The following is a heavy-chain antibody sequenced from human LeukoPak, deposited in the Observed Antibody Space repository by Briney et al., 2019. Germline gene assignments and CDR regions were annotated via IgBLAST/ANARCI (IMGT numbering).Heavy chain of an antibody. V-gene: IGHV3-74*01. D-gene: IGHD7-27*01. J-gene: IGHJ2*01. CDR2: INSDGSST. CDR3: ASFFLGSWYFDL. Sequence: GGSLRLSCAASGFTFSNYWMHWVRQAPGKGLVWVSRINSDGSSTSYADSVKGRFTISRDNAKNTLYLEMNSLRAEVTAVYYCASFFLGSWYFDLWGRGTLVTVSS. CDR1: GFTFSNYW.